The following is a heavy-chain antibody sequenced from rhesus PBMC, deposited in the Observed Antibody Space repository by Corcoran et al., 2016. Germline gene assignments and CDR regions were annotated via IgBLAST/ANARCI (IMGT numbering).Heavy chain of an antibody. CDR2: VDPEDGEA. Sequence: EVQLVQSGAEVKKPGASVKISCKASGYTLPAYYLPWVRPAPGKGLEWMGRVDPEDGEAIHAQKCQDRVTITADTSTDTAYMELSSLRSEDTAVYYCVKFNFWTGYSFDYWGQGVLVTVSS. J-gene: IGHJ4*01. CDR1: GYTLPAYY. D-gene: IGHD3-3*01. V-gene: IGHV1-111*02. CDR3: VKFNFWTGYSFDY.